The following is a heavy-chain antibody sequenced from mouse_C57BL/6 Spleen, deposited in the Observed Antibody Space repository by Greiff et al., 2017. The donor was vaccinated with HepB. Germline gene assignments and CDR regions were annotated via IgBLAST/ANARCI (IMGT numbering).Heavy chain of an antibody. CDR1: GYAFSSYW. V-gene: IGHV1-80*01. Sequence: VQLQQSGAELVKPGASVKISCKASGYAFSSYWMNWVKQRPGKGLEWIGQIYPGDGDTNYTGKFKGKATLTADKSSSTAYMQLSSLTSEDSAVYFCARADSSGYAWFAYWGQGTLVTVSA. J-gene: IGHJ3*01. CDR3: ARADSSGYAWFAY. CDR2: IYPGDGDT. D-gene: IGHD3-2*02.